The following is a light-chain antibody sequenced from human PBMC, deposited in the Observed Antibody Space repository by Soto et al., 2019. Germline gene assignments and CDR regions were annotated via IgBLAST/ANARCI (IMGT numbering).Light chain of an antibody. V-gene: IGLV1-40*01. CDR1: SSNIGAGYD. CDR2: GNN. CDR3: QSYDTNLSAWV. J-gene: IGLJ3*02. Sequence: QSVLTQPPSVSGAPGQRVTISCTGSSSNIGAGYDVHWYQHLPGTAPKLLIYGNNNRPSGVPDRFSGSKSGTSASLAITELQAEDEADYYCQSYDTNLSAWVFGGGTKVTVL.